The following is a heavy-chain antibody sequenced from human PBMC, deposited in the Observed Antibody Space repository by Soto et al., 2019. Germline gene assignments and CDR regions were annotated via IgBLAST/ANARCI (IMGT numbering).Heavy chain of an antibody. Sequence: PGGSLRLSCAASGFTFSNAWMSWVRQAPGKGLEWVGRIKSKTDGGTTDYAAPVKGRFTISRDDSKNTLYLQMNSLKTEDTAVYYCTTWGFGELLWERFDYWGQGTLVTVSS. CDR3: TTWGFGELLWERFDY. D-gene: IGHD3-10*01. CDR1: GFTFSNAW. V-gene: IGHV3-15*01. CDR2: IKSKTDGGTT. J-gene: IGHJ4*02.